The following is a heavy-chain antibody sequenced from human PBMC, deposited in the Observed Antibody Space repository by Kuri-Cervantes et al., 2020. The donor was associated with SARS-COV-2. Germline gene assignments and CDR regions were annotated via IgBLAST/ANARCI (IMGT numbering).Heavy chain of an antibody. D-gene: IGHD2-2*01. CDR1: GFTFSSYG. J-gene: IGHJ4*02. CDR2: ISYDGSNK. V-gene: IGHV3-30*12. CDR3: ARDAQVLDC. Sequence: GESLKISCAASGFTFSSYGMHWVRQAPGKGLEWVAVISYDGSNKYYADPVKGRFTISRDIAKNSLYLQMNSLRAEDTAVYYCARDAQVLDCWGQGTLVTVSS.